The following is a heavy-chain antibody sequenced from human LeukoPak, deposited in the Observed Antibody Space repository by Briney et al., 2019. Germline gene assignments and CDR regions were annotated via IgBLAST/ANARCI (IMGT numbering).Heavy chain of an antibody. CDR2: NYSGGDT. CDR3: VRDVVPYSSNWYYFDY. D-gene: IGHD6-13*01. Sequence: GGSLRLSCAASGFTFSYYAMSWVRQAPGKGLEWVSINYSGGDTYYADSVKGRFTISRDNSKNTLYLQMNSLRAEDTAVYYCVRDVVPYSSNWYYFDYWGQGTLVTVSS. J-gene: IGHJ4*02. V-gene: IGHV3-66*01. CDR1: GFTFSYYA.